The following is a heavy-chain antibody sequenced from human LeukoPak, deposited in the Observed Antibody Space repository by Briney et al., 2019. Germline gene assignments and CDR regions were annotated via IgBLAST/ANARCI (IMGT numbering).Heavy chain of an antibody. D-gene: IGHD5-12*01. J-gene: IGHJ6*02. Sequence: SQILSLTCAISGDSVSSKSAAWNWIRQSPSRGFEWLGRTYYRSRWFNGYAVSVKGRITISPDTSKNQFSLQLNSVTPEDTAVYYCTRQYSGGMDVWGQGTTVTVSS. V-gene: IGHV6-1*01. CDR1: GDSVSSKSAA. CDR3: TRQYSGGMDV. CDR2: TYYRSRWFN.